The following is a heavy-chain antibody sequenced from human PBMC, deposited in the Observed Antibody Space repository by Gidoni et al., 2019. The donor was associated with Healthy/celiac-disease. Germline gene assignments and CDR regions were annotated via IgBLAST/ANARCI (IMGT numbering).Heavy chain of an antibody. D-gene: IGHD5-18*01. V-gene: IGHV3-11*06. CDR1: GFTFIDYY. CDR3: ARRVDTAMVTGVWFDP. J-gene: IGHJ5*02. Sequence: QVQLVESGGGLGKPGGSLRLSCAASGFTFIDYYMSWIRQAPGKGLEWVSYISSSSSYTNYADSVKGRFTISRDNAKNSLYLQMNSLRAEDTAVYYCARRVDTAMVTGVWFDPWGQGTLVTVSS. CDR2: ISSSSSYT.